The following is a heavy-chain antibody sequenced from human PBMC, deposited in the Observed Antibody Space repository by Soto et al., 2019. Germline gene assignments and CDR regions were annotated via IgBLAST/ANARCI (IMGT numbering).Heavy chain of an antibody. Sequence: EMPLVESGGGLVKPGGSLRLSCAASGFTFDNYAMNWVRQAPGKGLEWVSSISSNSSFIYYADSVKGRFTVSRDNAKKSLSLQMSSLRAEDTAVYYCAREGVPNYDFSIGDGLDIWGQGTMVTVSS. D-gene: IGHD3-3*01. CDR3: AREGVPNYDFSIGDGLDI. J-gene: IGHJ3*02. CDR2: ISSNSSFI. CDR1: GFTFDNYA. V-gene: IGHV3-21*01.